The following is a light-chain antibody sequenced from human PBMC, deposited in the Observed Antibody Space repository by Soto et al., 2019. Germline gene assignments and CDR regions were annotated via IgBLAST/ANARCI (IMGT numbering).Light chain of an antibody. J-gene: IGKJ2*01. CDR3: MQALQTPYS. Sequence: DIVMTQSPLSLPVSPGEPASISCRSSQSLLHRNGYSSLDWYLQKPGQSPRLLIYLAPTRASGVPDKFSASGSGTVFTLKISRVEAEDVGIYYCMQALQTPYSFGQGTKLEI. CDR2: LAP. CDR1: QSLLHRNGYSS. V-gene: IGKV2-28*01.